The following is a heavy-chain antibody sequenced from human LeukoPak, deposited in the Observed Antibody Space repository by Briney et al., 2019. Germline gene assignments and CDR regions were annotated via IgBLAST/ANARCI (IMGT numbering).Heavy chain of an antibody. V-gene: IGHV4-38-2*02. CDR2: IYHSGST. CDR1: GYSISSGYY. Sequence: SETLSLTCTVSGYSISSGYYWGWIRQPPGKGLEWIGSIYHSGSTYYNPSLKSRVTISVDTSKNQFSLKLSSVTAADTAVYYCARHDYGHAFDIWGQGTMVTVSS. CDR3: ARHDYGHAFDI. J-gene: IGHJ3*02. D-gene: IGHD4-17*01.